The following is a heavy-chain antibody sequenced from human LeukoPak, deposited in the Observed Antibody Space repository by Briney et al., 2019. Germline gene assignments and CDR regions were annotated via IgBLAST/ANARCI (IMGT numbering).Heavy chain of an antibody. V-gene: IGHV1-69*04. CDR2: IIPILGIA. Sequence: SVKVSCKASGGTFSSYAISWVRQAPGQGLEWMGRIIPILGIANYAQKFQGRVTMTRDTSTSTVYMELSSQRSEDTAVYYCARATNFYYYYGMDVWGQGTTVTVSS. CDR1: GGTFSSYA. J-gene: IGHJ6*02. D-gene: IGHD1-26*01. CDR3: ARATNFYYYYGMDV.